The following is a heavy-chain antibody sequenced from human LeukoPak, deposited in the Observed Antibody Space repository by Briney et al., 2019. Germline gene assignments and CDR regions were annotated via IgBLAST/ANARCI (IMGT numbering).Heavy chain of an antibody. CDR3: TTGIGNYYYY. Sequence: PGGSLRLSCTASGFTFSTYWINWVRQSPGKGLVWVALINGDGSTTTHADSVKGRFTISRDNAKNTAYLQMDSLRAEDTAVYYCTTGIGNYYYYWGQGTLVTVAS. CDR2: INGDGSTT. D-gene: IGHD3-10*01. J-gene: IGHJ4*02. V-gene: IGHV3-74*03. CDR1: GFTFSTYW.